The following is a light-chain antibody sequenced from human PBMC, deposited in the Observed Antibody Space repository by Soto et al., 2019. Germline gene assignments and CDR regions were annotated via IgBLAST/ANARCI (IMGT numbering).Light chain of an antibody. Sequence: DIQMTQSPSTLSASVGDRVTITCRVSQDISTWLAWYQQKPGKAPKLLMYKASSLESGVPSRFSGAGSGTESALTSSSLQPDDFSTYYFQQYNSDSRIFGPGTKVEIK. V-gene: IGKV1-5*03. CDR2: KAS. CDR3: QQYNSDSRI. J-gene: IGKJ1*01. CDR1: QDISTW.